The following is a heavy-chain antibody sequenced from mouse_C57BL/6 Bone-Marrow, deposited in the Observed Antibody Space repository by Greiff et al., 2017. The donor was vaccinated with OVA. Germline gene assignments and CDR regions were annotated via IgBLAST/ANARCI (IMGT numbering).Heavy chain of an antibody. CDR1: GYTFTSYG. V-gene: IGHV1-81*01. CDR2: IYPRSGNT. Sequence: VQLQQSGAELARPGASVKLSCKASGYTFTSYGISWVKQRTGQGLEWIGEIYPRSGNTYYNEKFKGKATLTADKSSSTAYMELRSLTSEDSAVYFCATYCYGRGAWFAYWGQGTLVTVSA. D-gene: IGHD1-1*01. J-gene: IGHJ3*01. CDR3: ATYCYGRGAWFAY.